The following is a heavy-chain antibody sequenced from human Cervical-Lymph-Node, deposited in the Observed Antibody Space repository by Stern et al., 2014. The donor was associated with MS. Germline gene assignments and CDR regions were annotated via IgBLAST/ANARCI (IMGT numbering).Heavy chain of an antibody. CDR2: ISQDGNEK. Sequence: VQLVESGGGAVQPGKSLRLSCAASGFTFRNYAMHWVRQAPGKGLEWGAVISQDGNEKYYADSLRGRFTISRDNSRNTLYLQMNSLGADDTAVYYCAREGEKASTTAFDSWGQGTLVTVS. CDR1: GFTFRNYA. V-gene: IGHV3-30*01. CDR3: AREGEKASTTAFDS. J-gene: IGHJ4*02. D-gene: IGHD3-16*01.